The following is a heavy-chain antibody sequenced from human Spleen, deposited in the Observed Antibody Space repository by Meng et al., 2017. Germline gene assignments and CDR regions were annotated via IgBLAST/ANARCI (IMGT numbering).Heavy chain of an antibody. CDR3: AKEGGLLLAAAGRYFDY. CDR1: GFIFSTGA. CDR2: MSGSGGIT. D-gene: IGHD6-13*01. V-gene: IGHV3-23*01. Sequence: GESLKISCAASGFIFSTGAMSWVRQAPGKGLEWVSTMSGSGGITYYADSEKGRFTVSRDNSKNTLYLQMNNLTAENTAVYYCAKEGGLLLAAAGRYFDYWGQGTRVTVSS. J-gene: IGHJ4*02.